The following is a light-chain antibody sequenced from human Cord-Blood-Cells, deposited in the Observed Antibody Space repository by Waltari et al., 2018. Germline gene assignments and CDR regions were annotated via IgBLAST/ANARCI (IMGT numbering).Light chain of an antibody. Sequence: DIQMTQSPSSLSASVGDRVTIPCRASQSISSYLNWYQQKPGKAPKLLIYAASSLPSGVPSRFSGSGSGTDFTLTISSLQPEDFATYYCQQSYSTPLTFGGGTKVEIK. CDR1: QSISSY. CDR3: QQSYSTPLT. CDR2: AAS. J-gene: IGKJ4*01. V-gene: IGKV1-39*01.